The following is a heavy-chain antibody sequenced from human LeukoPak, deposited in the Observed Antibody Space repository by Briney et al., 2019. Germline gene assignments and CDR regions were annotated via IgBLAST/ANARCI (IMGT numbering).Heavy chain of an antibody. CDR2: ISWNGDK. J-gene: IGHJ4*02. Sequence: ESGPSLVKPTQTLTLTCTFSGFSLSTRGMCVSWIRQPPGKALEWLALISWNGDKLYSPSLKSRLTITKDTSKNQVVLTMTNMDPVDTATYFCAHRRYNSSPDYWGQGTLVTASS. D-gene: IGHD6-13*01. V-gene: IGHV2-5*08. CDR1: GFSLSTRGMC. CDR3: AHRRYNSSPDY.